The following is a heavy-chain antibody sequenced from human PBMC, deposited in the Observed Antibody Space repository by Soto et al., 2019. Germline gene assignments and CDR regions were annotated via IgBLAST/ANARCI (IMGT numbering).Heavy chain of an antibody. J-gene: IGHJ6*03. CDR3: AREAIGIAAAGSRYYYYYMDV. CDR2: IKQDGSEK. CDR1: GFTFRSSH. Sequence: GAPVTLSSAASGFTFRSSHMSWVRQAPEKGLEWLSNIKQDGSEKYYVDSVKGRFTISRDNAKNSLYLQMNSLRAEDTAVYYCAREAIGIAAAGSRYYYYYMDVWGKGTTVTSP. D-gene: IGHD6-13*01. V-gene: IGHV3-7*01.